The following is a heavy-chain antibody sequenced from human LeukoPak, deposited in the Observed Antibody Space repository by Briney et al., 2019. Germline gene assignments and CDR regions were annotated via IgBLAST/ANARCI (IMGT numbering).Heavy chain of an antibody. CDR1: GDSISSYY. D-gene: IGHD3-22*01. CDR3: ARRTYYYDSRGYYYYYMDV. CDR2: IYYSGST. V-gene: IGHV4-59*08. Sequence: NPSETLSLTCSVSGDSISSYYWSWIRQPPGKGLEWIGDIYYSGSTSYNPSLKSRVTISVDTSKNQFSLKLSSATAADTAVYFCARRTYYYDSRGYYYYYMDVWGKGTTVTVSS. J-gene: IGHJ6*03.